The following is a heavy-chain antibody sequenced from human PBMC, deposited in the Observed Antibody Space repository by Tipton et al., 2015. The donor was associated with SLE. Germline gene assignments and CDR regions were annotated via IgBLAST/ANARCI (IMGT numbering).Heavy chain of an antibody. CDR2: IWYDGSNK. J-gene: IGHJ5*02. Sequence: QLVQSGGGVVQPGRSLRLSCAASGFTFSSYGMHWVRQAPGKGLEWVAVIWYDGSNKYYTDSVKGRFTISRDNSKNTLYLQMNSLRAEDTAVYFCVGSLAVTNWFDPWDAGTLVTASS. D-gene: IGHD4-17*01. CDR3: VGSLAVTNWFDP. CDR1: GFTFSSYG. V-gene: IGHV3-33*01.